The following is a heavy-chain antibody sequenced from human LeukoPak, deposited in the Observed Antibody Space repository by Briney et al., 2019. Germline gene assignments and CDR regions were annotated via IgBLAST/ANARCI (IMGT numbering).Heavy chain of an antibody. J-gene: IGHJ3*02. CDR3: ARGVMIPLAFDI. CDR2: ISSSSSYI. V-gene: IGHV3-21*01. Sequence: GGSLRLSCAASGFTFSSYAMSWVRQAPGKGLEWVSSISSSSSYIYYADSVKGRFTISRDNAKNSLYLQMNSLRAEDTAVYYCARGVMIPLAFDIWGQGTMVTVSS. CDR1: GFTFSSYA. D-gene: IGHD3-3*01.